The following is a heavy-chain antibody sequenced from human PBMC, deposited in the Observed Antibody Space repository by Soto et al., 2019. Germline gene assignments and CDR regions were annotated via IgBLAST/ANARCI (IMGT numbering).Heavy chain of an antibody. CDR3: ARRYYYGPRSVPWALEI. CDR1: GFTFSSYG. Sequence: QVQLVESGGGVVQPGRSLRLSCAASGFTFSSYGMHWVRQGPGKGLEWVAVIWFDGSNKYYADSLEGRFTISRDNSKNTLSLQMTSLRAEDTAVYYCARRYYYGPRSVPWALEIWGQGTMVTVSS. D-gene: IGHD3-10*01. CDR2: IWFDGSNK. J-gene: IGHJ3*02. V-gene: IGHV3-33*01.